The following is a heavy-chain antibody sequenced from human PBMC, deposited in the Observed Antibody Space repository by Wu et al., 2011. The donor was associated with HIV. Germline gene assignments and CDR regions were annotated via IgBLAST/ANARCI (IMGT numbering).Heavy chain of an antibody. CDR2: VNPQTFDT. CDR3: ARDPPPXSSGWFFDL. CDR1: GDSFSSYA. D-gene: IGHD6-19*01. V-gene: IGHV1-2*02. Sequence: QVQLVQSGAEVKKPGSSVKVSCKASGDSFSSYAITWVRQAPGQGLEWMGWVNPQTFDTQYAQKFQGRVTMTKDTYIKTVYLELTRLTSDDTAVYFCARDPPPXSSGWFFDLWGRGTLVTVSS. J-gene: IGHJ2*01.